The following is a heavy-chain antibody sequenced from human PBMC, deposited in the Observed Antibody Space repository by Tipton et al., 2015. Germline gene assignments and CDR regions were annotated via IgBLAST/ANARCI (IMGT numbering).Heavy chain of an antibody. Sequence: TLSLTCTVSGGSISSSSYYWGWIRQPPGKGLEWIGSIYYTGSNYYNPSLNSRVTISVDTSKNQFSLKGRSVTAADTAVYYCARGRAVQPYYYYYYDMDVWGQGTTVTVSS. CDR1: GGSISSSSYY. D-gene: IGHD6-19*01. J-gene: IGHJ6*02. CDR3: ARGRAVQPYYYYYYDMDV. CDR2: IYYTGSN. V-gene: IGHV4-39*01.